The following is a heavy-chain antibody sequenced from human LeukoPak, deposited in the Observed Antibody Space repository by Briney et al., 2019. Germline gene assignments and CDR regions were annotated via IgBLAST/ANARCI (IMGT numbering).Heavy chain of an antibody. D-gene: IGHD6-19*01. V-gene: IGHV1-2*02. J-gene: IGHJ6*03. Sequence: ASVKLSCKASGYTFTGYYMHWVRQAPGQGLEWMGWINPNSGGTNYAQKFQGRVTMTRDTSISTAYMELSRLRSDDTAVYYCARGAIAVAGLYYYYYMDVWGKGTTVTVSS. CDR1: GYTFTGYY. CDR3: ARGAIAVAGLYYYYYMDV. CDR2: INPNSGGT.